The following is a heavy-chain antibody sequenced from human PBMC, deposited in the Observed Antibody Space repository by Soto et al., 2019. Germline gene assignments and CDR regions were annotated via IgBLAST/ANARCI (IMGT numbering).Heavy chain of an antibody. J-gene: IGHJ4*02. V-gene: IGHV4-34*01. D-gene: IGHD1-26*01. Sequence: QVQLQQWGAGLLKPSETLSLTCAVYGGSFSGYYWSWIRQPPGKGLEWIGEINHSGSTNYNPSLKSRVTISVDTSKNQFSLKLSSVTAADTAVYYCARNIVGAAHFDYWGQGTLVTVSS. CDR3: ARNIVGAAHFDY. CDR1: GGSFSGYY. CDR2: INHSGST.